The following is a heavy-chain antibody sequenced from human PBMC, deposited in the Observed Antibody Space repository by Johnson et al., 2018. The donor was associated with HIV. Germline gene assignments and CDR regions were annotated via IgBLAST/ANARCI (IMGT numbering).Heavy chain of an antibody. CDR3: ARIPILRYFDWLYDAFDI. D-gene: IGHD3-9*01. V-gene: IGHV3-11*04. CDR1: GFTFSDHY. Sequence: QVQLVESGGGLVKAGGSLRLSCAASGFTFSDHYMTWIRQAPGKGLECISSISSSGRTTYYADSVKGRFTISRNNVQNSLYLQMNSLRAEDTAVYYCARIPILRYFDWLYDAFDIWGQGTMVTVSS. CDR2: ISSSGRTT. J-gene: IGHJ3*02.